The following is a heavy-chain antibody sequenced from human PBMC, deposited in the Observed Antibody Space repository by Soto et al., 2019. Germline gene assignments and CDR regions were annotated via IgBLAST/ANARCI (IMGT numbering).Heavy chain of an antibody. CDR1: GDSISSADYY. CDR3: ARDLWVEPELYYYGMDV. Sequence: SETLSLTCTVSGDSISSADYYWSWIRQTPGKGLEWIGHIFYSGTTYYNPSLKSRLTISVDTSKNHFSLRLTSVTAADTAVYYCARDLWVEPELYYYGMDVWGQGTTATVSS. D-gene: IGHD1-1*01. V-gene: IGHV4-30-4*01. CDR2: IFYSGTT. J-gene: IGHJ6*02.